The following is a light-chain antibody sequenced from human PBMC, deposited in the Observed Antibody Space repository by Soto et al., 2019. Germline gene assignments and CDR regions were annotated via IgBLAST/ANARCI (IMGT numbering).Light chain of an antibody. CDR3: QQRYSTLFS. Sequence: DIQMTQSPSSLSASVGDRVTITCRASQSIRRYLNWYQQKPWKAPKLLIYAASSWQSGVPSRFSGSGSGTEFTLTISSLQPADFATYYCQQRYSTLFSFGPGTKVDIK. V-gene: IGKV1-39*01. J-gene: IGKJ3*01. CDR1: QSIRRY. CDR2: AAS.